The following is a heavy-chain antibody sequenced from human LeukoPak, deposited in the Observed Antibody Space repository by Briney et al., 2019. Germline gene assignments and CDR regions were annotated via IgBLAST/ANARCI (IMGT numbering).Heavy chain of an antibody. CDR2: IYYSGST. CDR3: TRGSIAYYYMDV. Sequence: SETLSLTCTVSGGSISSYYWSWIRQPPGKGLEWIGNIYYSGSTNYNPSLKSRVTISVDTSKNQFSLKLSSVTAADTAVYYCTRGSIAYYYMDVRGKGTTVTISS. CDR1: GGSISSYY. J-gene: IGHJ6*03. D-gene: IGHD3-22*01. V-gene: IGHV4-59*01.